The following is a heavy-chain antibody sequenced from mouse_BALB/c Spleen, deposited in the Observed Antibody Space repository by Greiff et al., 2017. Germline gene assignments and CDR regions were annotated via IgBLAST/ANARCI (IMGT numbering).Heavy chain of an antibody. CDR3: ARGSNLGSLYYFDY. Sequence: DVKLVESGGGLVKPGGSLKLSCAASGFTFSSYAMSWVRQTPEKRLEWVATISSGGGNTYYPDSVKGRFTISRDNAKNNLYLQMSSLRSEDTAMYYCARGSNLGSLYYFDYWGQGTTLTVSS. D-gene: IGHD4-1*01. CDR1: GFTFSSYA. CDR2: ISSGGGNT. J-gene: IGHJ2*01. V-gene: IGHV5-9*03.